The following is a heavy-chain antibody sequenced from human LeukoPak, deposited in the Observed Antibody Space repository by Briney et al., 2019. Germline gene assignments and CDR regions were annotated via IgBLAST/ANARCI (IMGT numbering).Heavy chain of an antibody. CDR3: AREDDSWGPNNLDL. Sequence: GGSLRLSCAASGFTFSSYEMNWVRQAPGKGLEWISYIDTSSSTMYYADSVMGRFTISRDNAKESLYLQMNSLRDEDTAVYYCAREDDSWGPNNLDLWGQGTMVTVSS. D-gene: IGHD7-27*01. CDR2: IDTSSSTM. V-gene: IGHV3-48*02. CDR1: GFTFSSYE. J-gene: IGHJ3*01.